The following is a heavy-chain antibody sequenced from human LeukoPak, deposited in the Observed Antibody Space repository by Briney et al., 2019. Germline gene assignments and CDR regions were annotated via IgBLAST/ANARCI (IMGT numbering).Heavy chain of an antibody. CDR1: GGSISSSSYY. CDR2: IYYSGST. CDR3: ARELVGERYFDY. V-gene: IGHV4-39*07. J-gene: IGHJ4*02. Sequence: ASETLSLTCTVSGGSISSSSYYWGWIRQPPGKGLEWIGSIYYSGSTNYNPSLKSRVTISVDTSKNQFSLKLSSVTAADTAVYYCARELVGERYFDYWGQGTLVTVSS. D-gene: IGHD1-26*01.